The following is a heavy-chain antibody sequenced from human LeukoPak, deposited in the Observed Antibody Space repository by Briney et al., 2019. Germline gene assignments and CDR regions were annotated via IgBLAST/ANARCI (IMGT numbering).Heavy chain of an antibody. D-gene: IGHD3-10*01. CDR2: IYSGGST. V-gene: IGHV3-53*01. CDR1: EFTVSSNY. J-gene: IGHJ4*02. Sequence: GSLRLSCAASEFTVSSNYMSWVRQAPGKGLEWVSVIYSGGSTYSADSVKGRFTISRDNSKNTLYLQMNSLRAEDTAVYYCAKSPVAGSYWGQGTLVTVSS. CDR3: AKSPVAGSY.